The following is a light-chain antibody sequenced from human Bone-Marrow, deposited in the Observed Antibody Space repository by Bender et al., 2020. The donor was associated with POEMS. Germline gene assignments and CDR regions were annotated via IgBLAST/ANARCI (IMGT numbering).Light chain of an antibody. CDR1: SSDVGKFDL. J-gene: IGLJ2*01. CDR2: EDT. CDR3: STYAGGNNLI. V-gene: IGLV2-23*01. Sequence: QSALTQPPSVSGSPGQSITISCTGTSSDVGKFDLVSWYQQRPGEAPKLLIYEDTQRPSGVSNRFSASKSGNTASLTISGLQAADEADYHCSTYAGGNNLIFGGGTKVTVL.